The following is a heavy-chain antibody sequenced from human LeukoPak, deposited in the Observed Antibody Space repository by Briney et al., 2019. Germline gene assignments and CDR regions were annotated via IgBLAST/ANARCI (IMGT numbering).Heavy chain of an antibody. J-gene: IGHJ6*02. CDR2: ISAYNGNT. CDR1: GYTFTSYG. Sequence: ASVKVSCTASGYTFTSYGISWVRQAPGQGLEWMGWISAYNGNTNYAQKLQGRVTMTTDTSTSTAYMELRSLRSDDTAVYYCARDSARMTTVVTPGLYYYYGMDVWGQGTTVTVSS. CDR3: ARDSARMTTVVTPGLYYYYGMDV. D-gene: IGHD4-23*01. V-gene: IGHV1-18*01.